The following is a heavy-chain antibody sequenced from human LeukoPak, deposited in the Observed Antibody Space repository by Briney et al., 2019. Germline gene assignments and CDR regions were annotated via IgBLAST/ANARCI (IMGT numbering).Heavy chain of an antibody. J-gene: IGHJ4*02. V-gene: IGHV3-21*01. CDR1: GFTFSSYS. CDR2: ISSSSSYI. Sequence: GGSLRLSCAASGFTFSSYSMNWVRQAPGKGLEWVSSISSSSSYIYYADSVKGRFTISRDNAKNSLYLQMNSLRAEDTAVYYCAKAHYDFWSGYWVFDYWGQGTLVTVSS. D-gene: IGHD3-3*01. CDR3: AKAHYDFWSGYWVFDY.